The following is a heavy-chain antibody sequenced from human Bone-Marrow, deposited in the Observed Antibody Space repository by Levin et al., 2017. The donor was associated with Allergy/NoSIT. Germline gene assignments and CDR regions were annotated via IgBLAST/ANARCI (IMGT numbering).Heavy chain of an antibody. CDR3: AAVRDWNFEY. CDR2: IKQDGSET. Sequence: PGGSLRLSCATSGFTFSNYWMNWVRQAPGKGLEWVANIKQDGSETYYVDSVKGRFTISRDNAKNSLFLQMNSLRAEDAAVYFCAAVRDWNFEYWGQGTLVTVSS. D-gene: IGHD3/OR15-3a*01. J-gene: IGHJ4*02. CDR1: GFTFSNYW. V-gene: IGHV3-7*01.